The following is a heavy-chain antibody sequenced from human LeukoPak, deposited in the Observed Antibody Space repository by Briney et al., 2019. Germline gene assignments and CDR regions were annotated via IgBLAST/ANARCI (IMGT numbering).Heavy chain of an antibody. CDR2: IYTSGST. D-gene: IGHD2-15*01. J-gene: IGHJ2*01. CDR1: GGSISSYY. Sequence: PSETLSLTCTVSGGSISSYYWSWIRQPAGKGLEWIGRIYTSGSTNYNPSLKSRVTMSVDTSKDQFSLKLSSVTAADTAVYYCARDPLDCSGGSCPYWYFDLWGRGTLSLSPQ. V-gene: IGHV4-4*07. CDR3: ARDPLDCSGGSCPYWYFDL.